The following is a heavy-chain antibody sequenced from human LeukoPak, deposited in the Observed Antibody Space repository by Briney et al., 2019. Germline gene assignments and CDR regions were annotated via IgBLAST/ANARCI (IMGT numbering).Heavy chain of an antibody. J-gene: IGHJ4*02. V-gene: IGHV1-18*01. CDR3: ARDPPGDYAPHHKDDY. D-gene: IGHD4-17*01. Sequence: ASVKVSCKASGYTFTSSGISWVRHAPGRGLGWMGWISAYNGNTNYAQKLQGRVTMTTDTSTSTAYMELRSLRSDDTAVYYCARDPPGDYAPHHKDDYWGQGTLVSVS. CDR1: GYTFTSSG. CDR2: ISAYNGNT.